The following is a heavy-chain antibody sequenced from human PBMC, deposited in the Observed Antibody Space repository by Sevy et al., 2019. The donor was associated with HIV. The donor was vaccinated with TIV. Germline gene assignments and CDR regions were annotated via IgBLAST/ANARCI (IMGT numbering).Heavy chain of an antibody. J-gene: IGHJ4*02. CDR1: GFTFSDYY. CDR2: ISSSGSTI. Sequence: GGSLRLSCAASGFTFSDYYMSWIRQAPGKGLEWVSYISSSGSTIYYADSVKGRFTISRDNAKNSLYLQMNSLRAEDTAVYYCARAQLRWHERYSYYYNSSGYFFFDYWGQGTLVTVSS. CDR3: ARAQLRWHERYSYYYNSSGYFFFDY. V-gene: IGHV3-11*04. D-gene: IGHD3-22*01.